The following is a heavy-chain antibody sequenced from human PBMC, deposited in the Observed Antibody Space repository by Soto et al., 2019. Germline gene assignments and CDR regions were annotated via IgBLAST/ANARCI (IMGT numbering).Heavy chain of an antibody. Sequence: GASVKVSCKASGYTFTSYGISWVRQAPGQGLEWMGWISAYNGNTNYAQKLQGRVTINPDTSKNQFSLQLNSVTPEDTALYYCASSDKSGLGFDNWGQGTRVTVSA. J-gene: IGHJ4*02. CDR1: GYTFTSYG. CDR2: ISAYNGNT. CDR3: ASSDKSGLGFDN. D-gene: IGHD3-16*01. V-gene: IGHV1-18*01.